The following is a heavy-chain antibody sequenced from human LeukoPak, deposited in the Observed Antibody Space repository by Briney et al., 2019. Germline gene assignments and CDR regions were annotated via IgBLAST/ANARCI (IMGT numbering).Heavy chain of an antibody. Sequence: SETLSLTCTVSGGSISSYYWSWMRQPPGKGLEWSGYIYYSGSTNYNPSPKSRVTISIETSKNQFSLKLTSVTAADTAVYYCAREVGATPGRFDPWGQGTLVTVSS. V-gene: IGHV4-59*01. J-gene: IGHJ5*02. D-gene: IGHD1-26*01. CDR2: IYYSGST. CDR3: AREVGATPGRFDP. CDR1: GGSISSYY.